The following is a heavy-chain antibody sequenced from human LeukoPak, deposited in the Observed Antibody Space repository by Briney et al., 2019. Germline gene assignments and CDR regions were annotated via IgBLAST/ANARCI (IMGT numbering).Heavy chain of an antibody. V-gene: IGHV1-24*01. D-gene: IGHD5-24*01. J-gene: IGHJ5*02. Sequence: ASVKVSCKVSGYTLTELSMHWVRQAPGKGLEWMGGFDPEDGETIYAQKFQGRVTMTEDTSTDTAYMELSSLRSEDTAVYYCATATREPAHRRWFDPWGQGTLVTVSS. CDR1: GYTLTELS. CDR3: ATATREPAHRRWFDP. CDR2: FDPEDGET.